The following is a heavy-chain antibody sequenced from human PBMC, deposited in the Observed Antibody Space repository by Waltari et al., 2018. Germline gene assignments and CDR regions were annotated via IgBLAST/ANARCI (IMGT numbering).Heavy chain of an antibody. Sequence: EVQLVESGGGLVKPGGSLRLSCAASGFTFSIYNMNWVRQAPGNGLGLVSSISASSTYIYYADSMKGRFTISRDNAKNSLYLQMNSLRAEDTAVYYCASGYSSSSLDYWGQGTLVTVSS. CDR2: ISASSTYI. CDR1: GFTFSIYN. V-gene: IGHV3-21*01. J-gene: IGHJ4*02. CDR3: ASGYSSSSLDY. D-gene: IGHD6-6*01.